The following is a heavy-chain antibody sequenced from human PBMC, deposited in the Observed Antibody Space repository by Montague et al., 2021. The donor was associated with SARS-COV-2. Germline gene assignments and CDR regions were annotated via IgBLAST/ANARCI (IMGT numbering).Heavy chain of an antibody. CDR3: ARDLKPPGDILTGYLPYYYYMDV. V-gene: IGHV6-1*01. D-gene: IGHD3-9*01. Sequence: CAISGDSVPSNSAAWNWIRQSPSRGLEWLGRTYYGSKWYNDYAVSVESRITINPDTSKNQFSLQLNSVTPEDTTVYYCARDLKPPGDILTGYLPYYYYMDVWGKGTTVTVSS. CDR1: GDSVPSNSAA. J-gene: IGHJ6*03. CDR2: TYYGSKWYN.